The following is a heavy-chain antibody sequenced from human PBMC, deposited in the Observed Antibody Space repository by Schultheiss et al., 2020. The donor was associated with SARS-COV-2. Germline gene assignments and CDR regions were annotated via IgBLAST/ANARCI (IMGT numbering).Heavy chain of an antibody. CDR3: AKDTSYPITTLGYYYYYGMDV. CDR2: ISYDGSNK. J-gene: IGHJ6*02. D-gene: IGHD1-1*01. V-gene: IGHV3-30*18. CDR1: GFTFSSYS. Sequence: GESLKISCAASGFTFSSYSMHWVRQAPGKGLEWVAVISYDGSNKYYADSVKGRFTISRDNSKNTLYLQMNSLRAEDTAVYYCAKDTSYPITTLGYYYYYGMDVWGQGTTVTVSS.